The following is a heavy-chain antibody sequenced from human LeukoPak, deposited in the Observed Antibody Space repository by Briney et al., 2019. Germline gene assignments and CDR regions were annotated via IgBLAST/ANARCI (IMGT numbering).Heavy chain of an antibody. Sequence: ASVKVSCKASGYTFTSYDINWVRQATGQGLEWMGWMNPNSGNTGYAQKFQGRVTMTRNTSISTAYMELSSLRSEDTAVYYCARGASKMATLDYWGQGTLVTVSS. J-gene: IGHJ4*02. V-gene: IGHV1-8*01. D-gene: IGHD5-24*01. CDR2: MNPNSGNT. CDR3: ARGASKMATLDY. CDR1: GYTFTSYD.